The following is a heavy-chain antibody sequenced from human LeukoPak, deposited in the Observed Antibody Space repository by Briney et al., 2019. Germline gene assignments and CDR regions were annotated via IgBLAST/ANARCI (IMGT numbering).Heavy chain of an antibody. J-gene: IGHJ4*02. D-gene: IGHD6-13*01. CDR3: ATSPTMAPAGTGDY. V-gene: IGHV1-8*01. CDR2: MNPNSGNT. CDR1: GYTFTSYD. Sequence: ASVKVSCKASGYTFTSYDINWVRQATGQGLEWMGWMNPNSGNTGYAQKFQGRVTMTRNTSISTAYMELSSLRSEDTAVYYCATSPTMAPAGTGDYWGQGTLVTVSS.